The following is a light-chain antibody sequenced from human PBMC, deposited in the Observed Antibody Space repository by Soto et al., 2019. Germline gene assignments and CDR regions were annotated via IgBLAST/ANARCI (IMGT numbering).Light chain of an antibody. CDR3: QQNYDTWWT. J-gene: IGKJ1*01. CDR2: ATS. CDR1: QSIRSY. Sequence: DIEMTQSPSSLSASVGDRVTITCRASQSIRSYLRWYQQKVGEAPNLLIYATSTLQTGVPSRFSGSGSGTSFTLTISSLQPEEFATYYCQQNYDTWWTLGQGTK. V-gene: IGKV1-39*01.